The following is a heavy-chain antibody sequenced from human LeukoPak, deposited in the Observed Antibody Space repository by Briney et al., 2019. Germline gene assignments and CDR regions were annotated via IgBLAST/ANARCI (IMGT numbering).Heavy chain of an antibody. J-gene: IGHJ6*04. V-gene: IGHV4-31*03. CDR2: IYYSGST. CDR1: GGSISSGGYY. CDR3: ARSGRYYGSGSYPYYYYYGMEV. D-gene: IGHD3-10*01. Sequence: PSETLSLTCTVSGGSISSGGYYWSWIRQHPGKGLEWIGYIYYSGSTYYNPSLKSRVTISVDTSKNQFSLKLSSVTAADTAVYYCARSGRYYGSGSYPYYYYYGMEVWGKGTTVTVSS.